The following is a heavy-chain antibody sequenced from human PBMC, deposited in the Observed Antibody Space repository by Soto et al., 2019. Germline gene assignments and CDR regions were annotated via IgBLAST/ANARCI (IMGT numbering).Heavy chain of an antibody. J-gene: IGHJ4*02. D-gene: IGHD1-26*01. V-gene: IGHV3-11*06. CDR3: ARVRYSGSYLHFDY. Sequence: PGGSLRLSCAASGFTFSDYYMSWIRQAPGKGLEWVSYISSSSYTNYADSVKGRFTISRDNAKNSLYLQMNSLRAEDTAVYYCARVRYSGSYLHFDYWRQGTLVTVSS. CDR2: ISSSSYT. CDR1: GFTFSDYY.